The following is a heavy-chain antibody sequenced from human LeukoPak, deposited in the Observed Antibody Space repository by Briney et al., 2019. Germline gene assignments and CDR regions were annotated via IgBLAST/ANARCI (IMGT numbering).Heavy chain of an antibody. D-gene: IGHD3-22*01. V-gene: IGHV3-7*01. Sequence: RSGGSLRLSCAASGFTFSSYWMSWVRQAPRKGLEWVANIKQDGSEKYYVDSVKGRFTISRDNANNSLYLQMNSLRAEATAVYYCASIRRGYSSSEQNYYDSSGYLSSSGDDAFDIWGQGTMVTVSS. CDR3: ASIRRGYSSSEQNYYDSSGYLSSSGDDAFDI. CDR1: GFTFSSYW. J-gene: IGHJ3*02. CDR2: IKQDGSEK.